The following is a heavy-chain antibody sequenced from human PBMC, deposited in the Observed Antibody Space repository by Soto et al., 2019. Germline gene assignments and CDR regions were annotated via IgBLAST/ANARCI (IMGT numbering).Heavy chain of an antibody. CDR3: AKDARIFSGVNRFDP. D-gene: IGHD3-10*01. J-gene: IGHJ5*02. Sequence: GGSLRLSCAVSGFPFSFYGFHWVRQSTGKGLEWLGVIVSDGSAIYHADSLEGRFFISRDNSKDILYLQMNSLRAGDTAVYYCAKDARIFSGVNRFDPWGQGTLVTVSS. V-gene: IGHV3-33*06. CDR1: GFPFSFYG. CDR2: IVSDGSAI.